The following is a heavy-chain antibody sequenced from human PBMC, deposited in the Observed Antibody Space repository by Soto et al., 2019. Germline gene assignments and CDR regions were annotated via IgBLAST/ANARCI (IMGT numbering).Heavy chain of an antibody. V-gene: IGHV5-51*01. Sequence: GESLKISCKGSGFSFSTYWIGWVRQMPGKGLEWMGIIYPGNSDTRYNPSFQGQVTISADKSISTAYLQWSSLKASDTAMYYCARHIRGHGGDYWGQGTQVTVSS. J-gene: IGHJ4*02. CDR2: IYPGNSDT. CDR3: ARHIRGHGGDY. D-gene: IGHD2-15*01. CDR1: GFSFSTYW.